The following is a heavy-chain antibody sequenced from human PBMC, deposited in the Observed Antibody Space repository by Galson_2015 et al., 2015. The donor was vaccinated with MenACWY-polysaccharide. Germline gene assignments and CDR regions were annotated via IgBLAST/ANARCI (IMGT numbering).Heavy chain of an antibody. CDR2: ISSSYTI. J-gene: IGHJ4*02. V-gene: IGHV3-48*02. Sequence: SLRLSCAASGFTFSSYSMNWVRQAPGKGLEWVSYISSSYTIYYADSVKGRFTISRDNAKNSLYLQMNSLRDEDTAVYYCARVLKGRVGATPDYWGQGTLVIVSS. CDR3: ARVLKGRVGATPDY. CDR1: GFTFSSYS. D-gene: IGHD1-26*01.